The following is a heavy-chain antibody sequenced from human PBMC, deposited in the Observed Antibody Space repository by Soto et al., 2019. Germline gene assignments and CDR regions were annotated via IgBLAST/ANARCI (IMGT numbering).Heavy chain of an antibody. Sequence: GGSLSLSVLASGFMFRTFFLHWVAQAPGKGLEWVATMSSDGSSESYAESVKGRFTISRDNSRNTLNLQMNSLRGDDTAIYYCAKDARYCGGDCHMFDYWGQGTLVTVSS. CDR3: AKDARYCGGDCHMFDY. J-gene: IGHJ4*02. CDR2: MSSDGSSE. D-gene: IGHD2-21*02. CDR1: GFMFRTFF. V-gene: IGHV3-30*18.